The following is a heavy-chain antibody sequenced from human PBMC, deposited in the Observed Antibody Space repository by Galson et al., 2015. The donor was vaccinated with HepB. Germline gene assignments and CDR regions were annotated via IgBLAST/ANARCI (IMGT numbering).Heavy chain of an antibody. CDR2: ISAYNGNT. Sequence: QSGAEVKKPGESLRISCKASGYTFTSYGISWVRQAPGQGLEWMGWISAYNGNTNYAQKLQGRVTMTTDTSTSTAYMELRSLRSDDTAVYYCARSRSGYSYGYEFPPPDYWGQGTLVTVSS. J-gene: IGHJ4*02. D-gene: IGHD5-18*01. CDR1: GYTFTSYG. V-gene: IGHV1-18*01. CDR3: ARSRSGYSYGYEFPPPDY.